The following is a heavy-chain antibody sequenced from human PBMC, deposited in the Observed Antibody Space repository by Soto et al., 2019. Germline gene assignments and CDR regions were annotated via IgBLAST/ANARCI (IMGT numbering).Heavy chain of an antibody. V-gene: IGHV3-33*01. D-gene: IGHD5-18*01. Sequence: GGSLRLSCAASGFTFSSYGMHWVRQAPGKGLEWVAVIWYDGSNKYYADSVKGRFTISRDNSKNTLYLQMNSLRAEDTAVYYCARDYGYSSGFSYYYGMDVWGQGTTVTVSS. J-gene: IGHJ6*02. CDR2: IWYDGSNK. CDR3: ARDYGYSSGFSYYYGMDV. CDR1: GFTFSSYG.